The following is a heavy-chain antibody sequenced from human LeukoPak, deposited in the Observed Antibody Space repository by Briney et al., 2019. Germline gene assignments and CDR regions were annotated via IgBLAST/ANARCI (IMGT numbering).Heavy chain of an antibody. CDR3: ARDFDMGITPGDDFDF. V-gene: IGHV3-74*01. CDR1: GFSFSKYW. D-gene: IGHD3-9*01. CDR2: IKEDGTYT. Sequence: GGSLRLSCAASGFSFSKYWMHWVRQTPGEGLVWVSRIKEDGTYTSYADSVKGRFTISRDNARNTVFLQMNSLRAADTAVYYCARDFDMGITPGDDFDFWGQGTLVTVSS. J-gene: IGHJ4*02.